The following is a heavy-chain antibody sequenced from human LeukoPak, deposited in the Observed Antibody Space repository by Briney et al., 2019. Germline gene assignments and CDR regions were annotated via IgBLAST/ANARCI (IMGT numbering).Heavy chain of an antibody. CDR1: GFTFSSNE. J-gene: IGHJ4*02. CDR3: ARDRFVD. CDR2: INSGGTII. V-gene: IGHV3-48*03. Sequence: HPGGSLRLSCAASGFTFSSNEMNWVRQAPGKGLEWVSYINSGGTIIYYADSVRGRFTISRDNAKNSLYLQMNSLRAEDTAVYYCARDRFVDWGQGTLVIVSS.